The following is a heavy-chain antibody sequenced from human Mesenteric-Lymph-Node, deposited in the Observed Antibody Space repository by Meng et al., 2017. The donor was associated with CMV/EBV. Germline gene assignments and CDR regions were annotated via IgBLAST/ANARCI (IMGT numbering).Heavy chain of an antibody. V-gene: IGHV4-34*01. Sequence: TLSPTCAVYGGSFSGYYWSWIRQPPGKGLEWIGEINHSGSTNYNPSLKSRVTISVDTSKNQFSLKLSSVTAADTAVYYCASLTPASRWGQGTLVTVSS. CDR3: ASLTPASR. J-gene: IGHJ4*02. CDR1: GGSFSGYY. D-gene: IGHD2-21*01. CDR2: INHSGST.